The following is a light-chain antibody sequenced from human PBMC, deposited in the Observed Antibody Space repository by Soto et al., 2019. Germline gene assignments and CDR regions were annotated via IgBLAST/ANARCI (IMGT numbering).Light chain of an antibody. V-gene: IGKV3-20*01. J-gene: IGKJ1*01. CDR1: QSVSSSY. CDR3: QQYGSSSWT. Sequence: EIVLTQSPGTLSLSPGERATLSCRASQSVSSSYLAWYQQKPGQAPRLLIYGTSSRATAIPDRFSGSGSVTQFTPTISRLEPEDFSVYYCQQYGSSSWTFGQGTKVEIK. CDR2: GTS.